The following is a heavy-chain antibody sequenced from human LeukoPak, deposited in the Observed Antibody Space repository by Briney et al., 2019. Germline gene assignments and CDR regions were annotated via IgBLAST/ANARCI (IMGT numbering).Heavy chain of an antibody. J-gene: IGHJ4*02. D-gene: IGHD6-19*01. CDR2: IRSKAFGGTT. CDR1: GFTFGDYG. V-gene: IGHV3-49*04. Sequence: GGSLRLSCTASGFTFGDYGMSWVRQAPGKGLEWVGFIRSKAFGGTTEYAASVKGRFTISRDDSKSIAYLQMNSLKTEDTAVYYCTRDPKQWLPHDYWGQGTLVTVSS. CDR3: TRDPKQWLPHDY.